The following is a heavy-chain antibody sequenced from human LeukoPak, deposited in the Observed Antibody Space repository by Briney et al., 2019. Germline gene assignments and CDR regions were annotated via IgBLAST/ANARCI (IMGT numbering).Heavy chain of an antibody. CDR3: ARPLSLGYCSGGSCYGRGAWFDR. CDR1: GGSISSYY. D-gene: IGHD2-15*01. CDR2: IYSGGST. J-gene: IGHJ5*02. V-gene: IGHV4-4*07. Sequence: SETLSLTCTVSGGSISSYYWSWIRQPAGKGLEFIGRIYSGGSTNYNPSLKSRVTMSVDTPKNQFSLKLRSVTAADTAVYYCARPLSLGYCSGGSCYGRGAWFDRWGQGTLVTVSS.